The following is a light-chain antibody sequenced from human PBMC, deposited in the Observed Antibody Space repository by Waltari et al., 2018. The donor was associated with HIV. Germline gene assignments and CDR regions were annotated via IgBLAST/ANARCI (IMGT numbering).Light chain of an antibody. V-gene: IGLV2-8*01. J-gene: IGLJ2*01. CDR2: EVT. Sequence: QSALTQPPSASGSPGQSVTISCTGNSSDVGGYNSVSWYQQHPGTAPKLMIYEVTKRPSGVPDRFSGSKSGNTASLTVSGLQAEDEADYYCSSYAGSNNLLFGGGTKLTVL. CDR3: SSYAGSNNLL. CDR1: SSDVGGYNS.